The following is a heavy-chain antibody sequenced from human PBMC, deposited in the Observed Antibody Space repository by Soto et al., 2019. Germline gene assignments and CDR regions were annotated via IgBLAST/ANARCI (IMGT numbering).Heavy chain of an antibody. Sequence: GGSLRLSRAASGLNFSSYAMSWVRQAPGKGLEWVSVISGSGGSTYYADSVKGRFTISRDNSKNTLYLQMNSLRAEDTAVYYCAKDYLLGYCSSTSCYWGPAAFDIWGKGTMVTVS. CDR3: AKDYLLGYCSSTSCYWGPAAFDI. CDR2: ISGSGGST. D-gene: IGHD2-2*01. J-gene: IGHJ3*02. CDR1: GLNFSSYA. V-gene: IGHV3-23*01.